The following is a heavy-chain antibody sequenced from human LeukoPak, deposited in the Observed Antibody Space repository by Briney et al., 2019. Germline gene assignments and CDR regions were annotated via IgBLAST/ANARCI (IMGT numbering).Heavy chain of an antibody. V-gene: IGHV4-61*02. D-gene: IGHD4-17*01. Sequence: SQTLSLTCTVSGGSISIGSYYWSWIRQPAGKGLEWIGRIYTSGSTNYNPSLKSRVTISVDTSKNQFSLKLSSVTAADTAVYYCARYGPPRLRGVRGAFDIWGQGTMVTVSS. J-gene: IGHJ3*02. CDR2: IYTSGST. CDR3: ARYGPPRLRGVRGAFDI. CDR1: GGSISIGSYY.